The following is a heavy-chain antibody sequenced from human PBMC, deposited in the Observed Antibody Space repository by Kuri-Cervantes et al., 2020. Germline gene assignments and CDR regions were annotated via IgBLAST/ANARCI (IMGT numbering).Heavy chain of an antibody. V-gene: IGHV3-23*01. J-gene: IGHJ4*02. CDR3: AKGNTGTVGASAFDY. Sequence: GESLKISCAASGFTFSNYAMSWVRQAPGEGLEWVSSISGSGGSSYHAVSVKGRCTISRDNSRNTLYLQMNSLRAEDTAEYYCAKGNTGTVGASAFDYWGQGTLVTVSS. D-gene: IGHD1-26*01. CDR1: GFTFSNYA. CDR2: ISGSGGSS.